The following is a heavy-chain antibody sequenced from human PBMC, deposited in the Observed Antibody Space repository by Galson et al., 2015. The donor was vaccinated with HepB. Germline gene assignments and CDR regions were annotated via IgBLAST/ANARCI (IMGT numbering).Heavy chain of an antibody. J-gene: IGHJ3*02. Sequence: SETLSLTCDVSGDSISSGNWWSWVRQSPGKGLEWIGQITHSGNTNYNPSLLSRVTMSVDMSKDQFSLNLISVTAADTAVYYCARVMLLREALDIWGQGTMVTVSS. D-gene: IGHD3-16*01. CDR3: ARVMLLREALDI. V-gene: IGHV4-4*02. CDR1: GDSISSGNW. CDR2: ITHSGNT.